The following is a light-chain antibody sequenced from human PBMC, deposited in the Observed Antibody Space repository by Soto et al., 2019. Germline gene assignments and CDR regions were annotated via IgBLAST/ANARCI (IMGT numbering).Light chain of an antibody. CDR1: SSDVGGFQY. CDR3: SSYTSSGSPYV. CDR2: DVS. Sequence: QSALTQPASVSGAPGQSITISCTGTSSDVGGFQYFSWYQQHPGKAPKLMIYDVSNRPSGISNRFSGSKSGNTASLTISGLQAEDEADYYCSSYTSSGSPYVFGTGTKLTVL. J-gene: IGLJ1*01. V-gene: IGLV2-14*01.